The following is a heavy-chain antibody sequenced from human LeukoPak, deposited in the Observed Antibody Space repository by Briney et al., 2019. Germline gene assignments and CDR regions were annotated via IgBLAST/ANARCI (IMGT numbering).Heavy chain of an antibody. Sequence: GGSLRLSCAASGFIFSNFGMHWARQAPGKGLEWVAVISYDGSNKYYADSVKGRFTISRDNSKNTLYLQMNSLRAEDTAVYYCARYSGSLDAFDIWGQGTMVTVSS. J-gene: IGHJ3*02. CDR3: ARYSGSLDAFDI. D-gene: IGHD3-10*01. CDR1: GFIFSNFG. CDR2: ISYDGSNK. V-gene: IGHV3-30*19.